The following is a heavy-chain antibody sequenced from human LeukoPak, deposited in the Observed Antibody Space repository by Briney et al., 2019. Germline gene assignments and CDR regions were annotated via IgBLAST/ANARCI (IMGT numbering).Heavy chain of an antibody. V-gene: IGHV2-5*02. J-gene: IGHJ4*02. CDR1: GFSLSTTNVA. Sequence: ESGPTLVKPTQTVTLTCTFSGFSLSTTNVAVGWIRQPPGKALDWLALIYWDDDKRYSPSLRNRLTITKDTSKNQVVLRMTNMDPVDTATYYCAHRRTDNLSDYWGPGILVTVSS. D-gene: IGHD3-9*01. CDR3: AHRRTDNLSDY. CDR2: IYWDDDK.